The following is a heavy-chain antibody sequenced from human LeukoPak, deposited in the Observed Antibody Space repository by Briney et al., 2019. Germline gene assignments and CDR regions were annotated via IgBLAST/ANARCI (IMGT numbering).Heavy chain of an antibody. J-gene: IGHJ5*02. V-gene: IGHV3-23*01. Sequence: PGGSLRLSCAASGFTFNSYVMSWVRQAPGKGLKWVSAIRGSGDGTYYADSVKGRFTISRDNSKNTLHLQMNSLRAEDTAVYYCAKDRQLWPTYNWFDPWGQGTLVTVSS. CDR2: IRGSGDGT. CDR3: AKDRQLWPTYNWFDP. D-gene: IGHD5-18*01. CDR1: GFTFNSYV.